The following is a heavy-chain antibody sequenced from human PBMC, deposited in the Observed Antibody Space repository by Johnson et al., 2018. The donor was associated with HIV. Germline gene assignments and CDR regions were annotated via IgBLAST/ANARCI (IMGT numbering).Heavy chain of an antibody. CDR3: ANLGRYFDWFPTTNDAFDI. Sequence: VQLVESGGGLVQPGRSLRLSCAASGFTVSSNYMSWVRQAPGKGLEWVSVIYSGGSTYYADSVKGRFTISRDNSKNTLYLQMNSLRAEDTAVYYCANLGRYFDWFPTTNDAFDIWGQGTMVTVSS. CDR2: IYSGGST. J-gene: IGHJ3*02. D-gene: IGHD3-9*01. CDR1: GFTVSSNY. V-gene: IGHV3-66*01.